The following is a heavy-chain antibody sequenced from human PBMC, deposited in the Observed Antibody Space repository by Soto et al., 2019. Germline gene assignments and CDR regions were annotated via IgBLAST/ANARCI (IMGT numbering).Heavy chain of an antibody. Sequence: QVQLVQSGAEVQKPGASVRVSCKASGYTFTTYAIHWVRQAPGQRLEWMGWIITGTGNTKYSQKFQDRFTFTRDTSASTAYMELSSLRSEDTAVYFCAREGCTNGVCFFDYWGQGTLVTVSS. V-gene: IGHV1-3*04. J-gene: IGHJ4*02. D-gene: IGHD2-8*01. CDR2: IITGTGNT. CDR1: GYTFTTYA. CDR3: AREGCTNGVCFFDY.